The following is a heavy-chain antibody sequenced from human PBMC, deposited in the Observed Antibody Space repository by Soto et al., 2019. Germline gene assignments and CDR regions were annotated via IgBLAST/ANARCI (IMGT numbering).Heavy chain of an antibody. V-gene: IGHV1-18*01. CDR3: ARVVPGAEAWFGP. CDR2: ISLYSDGT. Sequence: SVKVYCKTSCYTFSNNGITLVRQAPGQPLEWLGWISLYSDGTNYAQKFQGRVSMTTDTSTTTAYMELRSLRSDDTAVYYCARVVPGAEAWFGPRGQGTLVTVSS. CDR1: CYTFSNNG. D-gene: IGHD2-2*01. J-gene: IGHJ5*02.